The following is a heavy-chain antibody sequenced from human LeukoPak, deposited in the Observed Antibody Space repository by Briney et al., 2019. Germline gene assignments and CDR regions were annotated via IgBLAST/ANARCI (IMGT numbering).Heavy chain of an antibody. CDR3: ARDLNPTHYFDY. Sequence: PSETLSLTCNVSGYSISSGYYWAWTRQAPGEGLGRIGSIYHSGYTPYNPSLKGRVTISVDTSKNDFSLKLSSVAAADTAIYYCARDLNPTHYFDYWGQGTLVTVSS. J-gene: IGHJ4*02. CDR2: IYHSGYT. V-gene: IGHV4-38-2*02. CDR1: GYSISSGYY.